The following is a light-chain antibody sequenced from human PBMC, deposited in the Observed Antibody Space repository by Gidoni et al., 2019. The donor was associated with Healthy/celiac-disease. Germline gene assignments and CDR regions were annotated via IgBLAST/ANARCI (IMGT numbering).Light chain of an antibody. CDR2: EVS. CDR1: SSDVGSYNL. Sequence: QSALTQPASVSVSPGQSILISCTGTSSDVGSYNLVSWYQQHPGKAPKRMIYEVSKRPSGVSNRFSGSKSGNTASLTISGLQAEDEADYYCCSYAGSSTFYVFGTGTKVTVL. V-gene: IGLV2-23*02. J-gene: IGLJ1*01. CDR3: CSYAGSSTFYV.